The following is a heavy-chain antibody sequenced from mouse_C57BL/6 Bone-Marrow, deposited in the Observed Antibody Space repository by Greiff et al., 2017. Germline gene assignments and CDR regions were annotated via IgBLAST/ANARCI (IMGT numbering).Heavy chain of an antibody. Sequence: VQLQQPGAELVKPGASVKLSCKASGYTFTSYWMHWVKQRPGRGLEWIGRIDPNSGGTKYNEKFKSKATLTVDKPYSTAYMQLSSRTSEDSAVYYCARGRRLLRYGYAMDYWGEGTSVTVSS. CDR1: GYTFTSYW. CDR3: ARGRRLLRYGYAMDY. CDR2: IDPNSGGT. V-gene: IGHV1-72*01. J-gene: IGHJ4*01. D-gene: IGHD1-1*01.